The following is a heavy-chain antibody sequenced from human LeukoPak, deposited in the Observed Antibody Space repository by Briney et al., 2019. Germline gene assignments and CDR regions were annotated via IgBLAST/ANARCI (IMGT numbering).Heavy chain of an antibody. CDR3: ARDLKMGYSSGSYSWGTGSSNDY. J-gene: IGHJ4*02. V-gene: IGHV3-23*01. CDR1: GFTFTSYS. Sequence: KPGGSLRLSCAASGFTFTSYSMSWVRQAPGKGLEWVSAISPSGGSTYYADSVKGRFTISRDNSRNTLYLQMNSLRADDTAVFYCARDLKMGYSSGSYSWGTGSSNDYWGQGTLVTVSS. CDR2: ISPSGGST. D-gene: IGHD6-19*01.